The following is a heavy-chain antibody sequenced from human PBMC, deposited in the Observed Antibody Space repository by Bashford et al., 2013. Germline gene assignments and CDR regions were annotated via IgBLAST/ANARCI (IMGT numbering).Heavy chain of an antibody. J-gene: IGHJ5*02. CDR3: ARRGSIFGIPWDP. D-gene: IGHD3-3*02. V-gene: IGHV5-51*01. CDR2: IYPSDSDT. Sequence: GESLKISCKGSGYTFASYWIVWVRQMPGKGLEWMGLIYPSDSDTKYSPSFQGQVTISADKSAKTAYLQWDSLKASDSAMYYCARRGSIFGIPWDPWGQGTLVTVSS. CDR1: GYTFASYW.